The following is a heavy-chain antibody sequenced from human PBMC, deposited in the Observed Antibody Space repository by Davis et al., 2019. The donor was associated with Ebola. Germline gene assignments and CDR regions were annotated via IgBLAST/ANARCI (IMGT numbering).Heavy chain of an antibody. D-gene: IGHD2-2*01. Sequence: PGGSLRLSCKGSGYNFASYWIGWVRQMPGKGLEWMGIIYPGDSDTRYSPSFQGQVTISADKSTSTAYLQWSSLKASDTATYYCARQGTTSWDSWGQGTLVTVSS. V-gene: IGHV5-51*01. CDR1: GYNFASYW. CDR3: ARQGTTSWDS. CDR2: IYPGDSDT. J-gene: IGHJ4*02.